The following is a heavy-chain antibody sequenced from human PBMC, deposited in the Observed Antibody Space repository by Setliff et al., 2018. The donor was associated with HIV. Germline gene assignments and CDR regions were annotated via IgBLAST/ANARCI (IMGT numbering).Heavy chain of an antibody. J-gene: IGHJ4*02. V-gene: IGHV4-34*01. CDR1: GGSFSGYY. CDR3: ARVGAAAGVDY. Sequence: SETLSLTCAVYGGSFSGYYWSWIRQPPGKGLEWIGEINHGGGTNYNPSLKSRVTISVDTSKNQFSLKLSSVTAADTAVYYCARVGAAAGVDYWGQGTLVTVSS. CDR2: INHGGGT. D-gene: IGHD6-13*01.